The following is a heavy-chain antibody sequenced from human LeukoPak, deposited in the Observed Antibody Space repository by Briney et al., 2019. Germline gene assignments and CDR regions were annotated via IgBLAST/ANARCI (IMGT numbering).Heavy chain of an antibody. D-gene: IGHD3-10*01. J-gene: IGHJ4*02. CDR1: GGSFEHYF. V-gene: IGHV4-59*01. CDR3: ASHRRSLGSEY. CDR2: VYYSGTT. Sequence: PSETLSLTCTVSGGSFEHYFWSWIRQPPGKGLEWIGYVYYSGTTDYSPSLKSRLTISADTSKNQFSLKLSSVTAADTAVYYCASHRRSLGSEYWGQGTLVTVSS.